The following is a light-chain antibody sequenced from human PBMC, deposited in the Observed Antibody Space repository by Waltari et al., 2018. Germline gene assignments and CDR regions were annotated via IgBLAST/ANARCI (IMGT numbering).Light chain of an antibody. V-gene: IGKV1-9*01. Sequence: DIQLTQSPSFLSASVGDRVTITCRASQADRNFLAWYQQKPGKVPKLLIYAASTLERGVPSRFSGRGSGTEFTLTISSLQPEDFATYYCQQLNSYPVTFGQGTRLEIK. CDR3: QQLNSYPVT. CDR1: QADRNF. CDR2: AAS. J-gene: IGKJ5*01.